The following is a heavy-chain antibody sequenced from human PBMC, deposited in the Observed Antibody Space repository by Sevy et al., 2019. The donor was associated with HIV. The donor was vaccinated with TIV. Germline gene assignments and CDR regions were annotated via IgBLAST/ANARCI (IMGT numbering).Heavy chain of an antibody. CDR2: IVPMFDTA. J-gene: IGHJ6*01. Sequence: GASVKVSCTASGDTFRNYAISWVRQGPGQGLEWLGGIVPMFDTANYAQKFQGRVTITADESTSTVYMELSSLRSEDTAIFYCARVLFDSSGYSPLFYYGLHVWGPGTTVTVSS. CDR3: ARVLFDSSGYSPLFYYGLHV. D-gene: IGHD3-22*01. CDR1: GDTFRNYA. V-gene: IGHV1-69*13.